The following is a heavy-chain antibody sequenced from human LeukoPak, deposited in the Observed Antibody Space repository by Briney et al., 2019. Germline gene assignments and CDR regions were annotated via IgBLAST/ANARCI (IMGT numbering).Heavy chain of an antibody. V-gene: IGHV4-59*01. CDR3: ARPRFGDTSWFDP. CDR1: GASISSSY. CDR2: IYYSGST. Sequence: SETLSLTCTVSGASISSSYWSWIRQPPGQGLEWIASIYYSGSTNFNPSLKSRVTIPVDTSKKQVALKLSSVSAADTAVYFCARPRFGDTSWFDPWGQGTLVTVSS. J-gene: IGHJ5*02. D-gene: IGHD3-10*01.